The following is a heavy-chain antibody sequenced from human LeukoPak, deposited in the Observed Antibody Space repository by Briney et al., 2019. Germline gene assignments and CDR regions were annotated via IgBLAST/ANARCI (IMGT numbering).Heavy chain of an antibody. D-gene: IGHD6-6*01. CDR2: IKQDGSEK. V-gene: IGHV3-7*03. CDR1: GFTFSNYW. Sequence: GGSLRLSCAASGFTFSNYWMSWVRQAPGKGLEWVANIKQDGSEKDYVDSVKGRFTISRDNAKNSLFLQVNSLRAEDTAVYYCARVYSSSSGKNAFDIWGQGTMVTVSS. CDR3: ARVYSSSSGKNAFDI. J-gene: IGHJ3*02.